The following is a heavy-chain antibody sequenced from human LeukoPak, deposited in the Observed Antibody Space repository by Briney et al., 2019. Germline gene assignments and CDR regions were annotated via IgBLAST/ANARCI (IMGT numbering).Heavy chain of an antibody. Sequence: GASVKVSCKASGYTFASYGISWVRQAPGQGLEWMGWISAYNGNTNYAQKLQGRVTMTTDTSTSTAYMELRSLRSDDTAVYYCARDRTYYDFWSGETLDYWGQGTLVTVSS. CDR3: ARDRTYYDFWSGETLDY. CDR1: GYTFASYG. J-gene: IGHJ4*02. CDR2: ISAYNGNT. V-gene: IGHV1-18*01. D-gene: IGHD3-3*01.